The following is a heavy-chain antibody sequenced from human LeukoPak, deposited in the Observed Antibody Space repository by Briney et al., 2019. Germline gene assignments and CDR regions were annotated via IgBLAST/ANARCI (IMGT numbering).Heavy chain of an antibody. V-gene: IGHV3-23*01. CDR3: AKTTTIVASHYYMDV. Sequence: GGSLRLSCAASGFTFSSYAMSWVRQAPGKGLEGVSAISGSGGSTYYADSVKGRFTISRDNSKNTLYLQMNGLRAEDTAVYYCAKTTTIVASHYYMDVWGKGTTVTVSS. J-gene: IGHJ6*03. CDR2: ISGSGGST. CDR1: GFTFSSYA. D-gene: IGHD5-12*01.